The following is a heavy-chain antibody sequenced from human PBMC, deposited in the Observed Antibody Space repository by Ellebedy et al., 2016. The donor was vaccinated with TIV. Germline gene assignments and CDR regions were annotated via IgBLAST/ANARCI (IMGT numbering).Heavy chain of an antibody. Sequence: GESLKISCAASGFTVSATYMSWVRQAPGKGLEWVSVIYSGGSTYYADYVKGRFTISRDNSKNTLYLQMNSLRAEDTAVYYCARDQLRYTSSSFPLDYYYYYGMDVWGQGTTVTVSS. V-gene: IGHV3-66*01. CDR2: IYSGGST. D-gene: IGHD6-6*01. CDR3: ARDQLRYTSSSFPLDYYYYYGMDV. J-gene: IGHJ6*02. CDR1: GFTVSATY.